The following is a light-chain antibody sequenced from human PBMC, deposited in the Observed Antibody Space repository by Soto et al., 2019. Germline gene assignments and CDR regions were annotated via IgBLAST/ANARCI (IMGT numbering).Light chain of an antibody. CDR3: TSWTTSNSYV. V-gene: IGLV2-14*01. CDR2: DVS. J-gene: IGLJ1*01. CDR1: NGDVGGYNY. Sequence: QSALTQPAAVSGSPAQSITISCTGTNGDVGGYNYVSWYQQHPGKAPKLMIFDVSNRPSGVSNRFSGSKSGNTASLTISGLQAEDEADYYCTSWTTSNSYVFGTGTKLTVL.